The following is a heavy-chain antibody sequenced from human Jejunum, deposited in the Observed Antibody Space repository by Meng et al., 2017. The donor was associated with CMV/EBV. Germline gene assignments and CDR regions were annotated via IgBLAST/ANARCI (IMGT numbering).Heavy chain of an antibody. V-gene: IGHV1-18*01. Sequence: GISWVRKAPGRGLEWMGWISAKNGKTNYAQKFQGRVTMTTDSPTSTAYMELRGLRSDDTAAYYCARDGRFLDWLLVDPQYYGLDVWGQGTTVTVSS. CDR1: G. CDR2: ISAKNGKT. D-gene: IGHD3/OR15-3a*01. J-gene: IGHJ6*02. CDR3: ARDGRFLDWLLVDPQYYGLDV.